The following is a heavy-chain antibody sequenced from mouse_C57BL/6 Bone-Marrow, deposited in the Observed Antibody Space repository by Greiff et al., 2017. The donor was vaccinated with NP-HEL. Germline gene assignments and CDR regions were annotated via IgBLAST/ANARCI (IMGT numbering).Heavy chain of an antibody. V-gene: IGHV1-52*01. CDR2: IDPSDSET. CDR1: GYTFTSYW. D-gene: IGHD1-1*01. CDR3: ARVYGSSPWFAY. Sequence: QVQLQQPGAELVRPGSSVKLSCKASGYTFTSYWMHWVKQRPIQGLEWIGNIDPSDSETHYNQKFKDKATLTVDKSSSTAYMQLSSLTSEDSAVYYCARVYGSSPWFAYWGQGTLVTVSA. J-gene: IGHJ3*01.